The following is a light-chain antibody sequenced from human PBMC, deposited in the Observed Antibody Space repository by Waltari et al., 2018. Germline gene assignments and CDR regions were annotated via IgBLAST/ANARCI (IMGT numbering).Light chain of an antibody. J-gene: IGKJ3*01. CDR1: QGISSY. V-gene: IGKV1-9*01. CDR2: AAS. Sequence: IQLTXSXSSLSASVGDRVTITCRASQGISSYLAWYQQKPGKAPELLIYAASTLQSGVPSRFSGSGSGTDFTLTISSLQPDDFATYYCQQLNSYPLSFGPGTKVDVK. CDR3: QQLNSYPLS.